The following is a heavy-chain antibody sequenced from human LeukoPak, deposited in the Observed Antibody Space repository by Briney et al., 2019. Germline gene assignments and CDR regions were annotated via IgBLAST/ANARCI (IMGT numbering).Heavy chain of an antibody. D-gene: IGHD2-15*01. CDR1: GITFSSYT. CDR3: ARDYYCSGGSCYSPDYDY. CDR2: ISTSGNYI. J-gene: IGHJ4*02. Sequence: GGSLRLSCASSGITFSSYTMNWVRQAPGKGLGWVSSISTSGNYIYYADSVKGRFTISRDNAKNSVYLQMDSLRAEDTAVYYCARDYYCSGGSCYSPDYDYWGQGTQVTVSS. V-gene: IGHV3-21*01.